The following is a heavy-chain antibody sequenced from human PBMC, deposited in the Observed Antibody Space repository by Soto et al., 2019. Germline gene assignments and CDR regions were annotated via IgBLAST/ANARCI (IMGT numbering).Heavy chain of an antibody. V-gene: IGHV3-23*01. CDR3: AKFGMATTKRSPPYYIDY. Sequence: GGSLRPSCAASGFTFSSYAMSWVRQAPGKGLEWVSSISGSGGGTYYADSVKSRFTFSRDNSKNTLYLQMNSLRAEDTAVYYCAKFGMATTKRSPPYYIDYWGQGALVTVSS. J-gene: IGHJ4*02. D-gene: IGHD1-1*01. CDR2: ISGSGGGT. CDR1: GFTFSSYA.